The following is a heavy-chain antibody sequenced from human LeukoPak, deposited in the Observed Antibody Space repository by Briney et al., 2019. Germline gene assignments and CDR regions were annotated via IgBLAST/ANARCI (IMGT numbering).Heavy chain of an antibody. CDR2: FSAYNGNT. V-gene: IGHV1-18*01. Sequence: ASVKVSCKASGYAFTSYGISWVRQAPGQGLEWMVWFSAYNGNTNYAQKLQGRVTMTTETSTSTAYMELRSLRSDDTAVYYCALYYGDYWFDPWGQGTLVTVSS. D-gene: IGHD4-17*01. CDR3: ALYYGDYWFDP. J-gene: IGHJ5*02. CDR1: GYAFTSYG.